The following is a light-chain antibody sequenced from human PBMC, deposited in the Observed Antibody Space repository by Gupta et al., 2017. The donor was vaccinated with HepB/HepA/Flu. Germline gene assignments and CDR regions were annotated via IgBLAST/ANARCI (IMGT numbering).Light chain of an antibody. CDR3: HNDDHAPRT. V-gene: IGKV1-27*01. J-gene: IGKJ1*01. CDR2: AAS. Sequence: DIQMTQSPSSLSASVGDTVTITCRATQGISNYLSWYQQKAGRVPILLIYAASTLQSGVSSRFSGSGSGTDFTLIISNLQPEDVATYYCHNDDHAPRTFGQGTKVEIK. CDR1: QGISNY.